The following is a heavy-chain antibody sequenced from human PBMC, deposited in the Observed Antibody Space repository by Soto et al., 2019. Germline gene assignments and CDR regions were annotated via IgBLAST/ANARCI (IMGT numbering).Heavy chain of an antibody. V-gene: IGHV3-30-3*01. D-gene: IGHD6-6*01. CDR1: GFTFSSYA. J-gene: IGHJ4*02. CDR2: ISYDGSNK. CDR3: AGDLSSSSSCADY. Sequence: GGSLRLSCAASGFTFSSYAMHWVRQAPGKGLEWVAVISYDGSNKYYADSVKGRFTISRDNSKNTLYLQMNSLRAEDTAVYYCAGDLSSSSSCADYWGQGTLVTVSS.